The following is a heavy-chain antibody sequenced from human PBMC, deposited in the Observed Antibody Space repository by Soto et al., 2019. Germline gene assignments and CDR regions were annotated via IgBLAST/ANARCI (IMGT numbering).Heavy chain of an antibody. V-gene: IGHV3-15*07. Sequence: GALRLSCAASDFTFTSAWMNWLRQAPGKGLEWVGRIKSRTDGAETHYATPVRGRFTVSRDDSQNTRYLQINSLTTEDTAVYYCATMDLRQYYFAYWGQGTLVTVSS. D-gene: IGHD3-10*01. CDR3: ATMDLRQYYFAY. J-gene: IGHJ4*02. CDR1: DFTFTSAW. CDR2: IKSRTDGAET.